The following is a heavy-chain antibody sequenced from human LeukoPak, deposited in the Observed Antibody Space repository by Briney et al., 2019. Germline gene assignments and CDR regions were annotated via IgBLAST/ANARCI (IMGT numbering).Heavy chain of an antibody. Sequence: PSETLSLTCDVYGESLNNYYWSWICQPPGKALEWIGEVNHSGVTKYHPSLKSRVTISLDTSKNQFSLKLTSVTAADTAVFYCARGVHYDNSGYYHRGFDSWGQGTLVTVSS. V-gene: IGHV4-34*01. CDR1: GESLNNYY. CDR3: ARGVHYDNSGYYHRGFDS. CDR2: VNHSGVT. D-gene: IGHD3-22*01. J-gene: IGHJ4*02.